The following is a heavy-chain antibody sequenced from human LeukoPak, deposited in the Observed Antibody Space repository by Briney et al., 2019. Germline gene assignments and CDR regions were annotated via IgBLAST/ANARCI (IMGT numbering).Heavy chain of an antibody. J-gene: IGHJ5*02. Sequence: GGPLRLSCAASGFTFSRYSMNWVRQAPGKGLEWVSYISSSGSTISYADSVKGRFTISRDNAKNSLYLQMNSLRDEDTAVYYCARDVSGGSCYLGCWFDPWGQGTLVTVSS. CDR1: GFTFSRYS. D-gene: IGHD2-15*01. V-gene: IGHV3-48*02. CDR3: ARDVSGGSCYLGCWFDP. CDR2: ISSSGSTI.